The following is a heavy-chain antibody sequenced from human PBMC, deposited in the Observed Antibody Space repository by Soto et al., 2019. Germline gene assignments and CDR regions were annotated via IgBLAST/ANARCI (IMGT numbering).Heavy chain of an antibody. D-gene: IGHD4-17*01. Sequence: WGSLVLCCASSGFAFGFYEMTWVRQAPGKGLEWVSYIKTSGDTKYYADSVKGRFTISRDNARNSLYLQMNSLRAEDTAVYYCARDGYGDPYFYYGLDVWGQGTTVTVSS. J-gene: IGHJ6*02. CDR2: IKTSGDTK. CDR1: GFAFGFYE. V-gene: IGHV3-48*03. CDR3: ARDGYGDPYFYYGLDV.